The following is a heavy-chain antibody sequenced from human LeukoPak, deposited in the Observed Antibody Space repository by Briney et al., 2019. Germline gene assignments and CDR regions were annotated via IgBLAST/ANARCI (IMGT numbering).Heavy chain of an antibody. D-gene: IGHD3-22*01. J-gene: IGHJ4*02. Sequence: SVNVSCKASGGTFSSYAISWVRQAPGQGLEWMGRIIPILGIANYAQKFQGRVTITADKSTSTAYMELSSLRSEDTAVYYCARVSVPYYYDSSVYNFDYWGQGTLVTVSS. CDR3: ARVSVPYYYDSSVYNFDY. V-gene: IGHV1-69*04. CDR2: IIPILGIA. CDR1: GGTFSSYA.